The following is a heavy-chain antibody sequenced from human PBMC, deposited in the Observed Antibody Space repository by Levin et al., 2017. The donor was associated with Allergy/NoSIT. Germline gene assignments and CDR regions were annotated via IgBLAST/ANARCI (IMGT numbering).Heavy chain of an antibody. D-gene: IGHD3-3*01. CDR1: GGSISSYY. Sequence: SETLSLTCTVSGGSISSYYWSWIRQPAGKGLEWIGRIYTSGSTNYNPSLKSRVTMSVDTSKNQFSLKLSSVTAADTAVYYCARSKECDFWSGCPDAFDIWGQGTMVTVSS. J-gene: IGHJ3*02. V-gene: IGHV4-4*07. CDR2: IYTSGST. CDR3: ARSKECDFWSGCPDAFDI.